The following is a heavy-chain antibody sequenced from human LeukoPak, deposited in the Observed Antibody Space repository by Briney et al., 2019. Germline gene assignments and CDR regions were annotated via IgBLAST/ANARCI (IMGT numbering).Heavy chain of an antibody. Sequence: GGSLRLSCAASGFTFSSYSMNWVRQAPGKGLEWVSSISSSSSYIYYADSVKGRFTISRDNAKNSLYLQMNSLRAEDTAVYYCATRGEFDYDSSGYSDAFDIWGQGTMVTVSS. V-gene: IGHV3-21*01. CDR1: GFTFSSYS. CDR3: ATRGEFDYDSSGYSDAFDI. CDR2: ISSSSSYI. D-gene: IGHD3-22*01. J-gene: IGHJ3*02.